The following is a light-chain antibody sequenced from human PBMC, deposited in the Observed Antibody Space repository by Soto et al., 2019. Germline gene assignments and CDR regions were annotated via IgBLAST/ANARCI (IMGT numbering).Light chain of an antibody. CDR1: SGHSSYI. Sequence: QSVLTQSSSASASLGSSVKLTCTLSSGHSSYIIAWHQQQPGKAPRYLMKLEGSGSYNKGSGVPDRFSGSSSGADRYLTIPHLQFEDEADYYCETWDINTHVVFGGGTKLTVL. CDR2: LEGSGSY. V-gene: IGLV4-60*02. J-gene: IGLJ2*01. CDR3: ETWDINTHVV.